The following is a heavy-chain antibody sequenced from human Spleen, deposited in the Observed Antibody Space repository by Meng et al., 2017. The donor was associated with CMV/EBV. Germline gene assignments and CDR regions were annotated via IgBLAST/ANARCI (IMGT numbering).Heavy chain of an antibody. J-gene: IGHJ4*02. Sequence: SETLSLTCTVSGGSITSYYWSWIRQPPGKGLEWIGYIHYSGSTNYNPSLKSRVTISVDTSKKQFSLKMCSVTAADTAVYYCARCGAAAGDFDYWGQGTLVTVSS. V-gene: IGHV4-59*01. CDR2: IHYSGST. CDR1: GGSITSYY. CDR3: ARCGAAAGDFDY. D-gene: IGHD1-26*01.